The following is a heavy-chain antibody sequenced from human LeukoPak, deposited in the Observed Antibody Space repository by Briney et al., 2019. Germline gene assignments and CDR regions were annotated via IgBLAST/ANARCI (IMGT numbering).Heavy chain of an antibody. CDR1: GGSISSGSYY. J-gene: IGHJ4*02. V-gene: IGHV4-39*07. D-gene: IGHD3-22*01. Sequence: SQTLSLTCTASGGSISSGSYYWSFIRQPPGKGLEWIGEIDHHEDTNYSPSLKSRVTISLDTSKDQFSLRLKSVTAADTAVYYCARGSGDGSGWGFDDWGQGTLVTVSS. CDR2: IDHHEDT. CDR3: ARGSGDGSGWGFDD.